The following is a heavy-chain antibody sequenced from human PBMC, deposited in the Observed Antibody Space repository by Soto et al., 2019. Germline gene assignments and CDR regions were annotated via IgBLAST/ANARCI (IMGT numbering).Heavy chain of an antibody. V-gene: IGHV3-7*05. D-gene: IGHD2-15*01. J-gene: IGHJ5*02. CDR3: ARGLYWFDP. Sequence: GGSQSLSSAASGFTFGSYWMSWVRQAPGKGLEWVANIKQDGSEKYYVDSVKGRFTISRDNAKNSLYLQMNSLRAEDTAVYYCARGLYWFDPWGQGTLVTVSS. CDR2: IKQDGSEK. CDR1: GFTFGSYW.